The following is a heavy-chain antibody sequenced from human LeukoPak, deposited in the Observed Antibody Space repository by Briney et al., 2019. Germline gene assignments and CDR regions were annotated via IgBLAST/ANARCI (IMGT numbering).Heavy chain of an antibody. V-gene: IGHV3-53*01. CDR3: ARGGRGSAAVVAPRSFDI. CDR2: TYTGGNS. CDR1: GFTFSSTH. J-gene: IGHJ3*02. Sequence: PGGSLRLSCEASGFTFSSTHMVWVRQAPGKGLEGVSVTYTGGNSYYAGSVQGRFIISRDISKNTLYLQMNNLRAEDSALYYCARGGRGSAAVVAPRSFDIWGQGTMVTVSS. D-gene: IGHD3-22*01.